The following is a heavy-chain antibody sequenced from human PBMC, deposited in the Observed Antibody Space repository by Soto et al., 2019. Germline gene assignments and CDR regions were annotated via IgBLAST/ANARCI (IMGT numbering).Heavy chain of an antibody. D-gene: IGHD2-2*01. J-gene: IGHJ6*02. CDR2: IYYSGST. V-gene: IGHV4-59*08. CDR1: GGSISSYY. CDR3: AKVAGYCSSTSCYGGYYYGMDV. Sequence: SETLSLTCTVSGGSISSYYWSWIRQPPGKGLEWIGYIYYSGSTNYNPSLKSRVTISVDTSKNQFSLKLSSVTAADTAVYYCAKVAGYCSSTSCYGGYYYGMDVWGQGTTVTVSS.